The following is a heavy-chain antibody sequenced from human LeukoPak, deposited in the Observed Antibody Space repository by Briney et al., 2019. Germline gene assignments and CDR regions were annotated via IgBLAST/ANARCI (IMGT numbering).Heavy chain of an antibody. CDR3: ARGLSRLPPGGY. CDR2: IDHSGSI. J-gene: IGHJ4*02. Sequence: PSETLSLTCAVYGGSLSGYYWSWIRQPPGKGLQWIGEIDHSGSIKNNASLKSRVTISIDTSKNQFSLKLSSVTAADTAVYYCARGLSRLPPGGYWGQGTLVTVSS. V-gene: IGHV4-34*01. CDR1: GGSLSGYY. D-gene: IGHD2-15*01.